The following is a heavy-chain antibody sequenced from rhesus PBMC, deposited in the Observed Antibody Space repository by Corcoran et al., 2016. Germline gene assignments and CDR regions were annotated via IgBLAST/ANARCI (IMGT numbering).Heavy chain of an antibody. CDR2: MSCDGSKH. Sequence: EVQLVDSGGGWSQTGGSLRTLPRASLSSACRSGVNGGPDAPWTGRGVEWVVVMSCDGSKHYYAYSVKDRFTISRDNSKIVLYLQMNNLKLEDTAVYYCARETIQRVFDYGGQGVLVTVSS. J-gene: IGHJ4*01. CDR1: LSSACRSG. CDR3: ARETIQRVFDY. V-gene: IGHV3-54*02. D-gene: IGHD5-24*01.